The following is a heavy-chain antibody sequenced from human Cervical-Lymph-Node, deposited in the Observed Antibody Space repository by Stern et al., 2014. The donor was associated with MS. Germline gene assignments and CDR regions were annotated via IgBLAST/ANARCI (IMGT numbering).Heavy chain of an antibody. CDR2: IYPGASET. CDR1: GYSFTANW. Sequence: QLVQSGAEVKKPGESLKISCKGSGYSFTANWIAWVRQMPGKGLEWMGIIYPGASETRYSRSSKGQDTFSANKSISPAYLQWSSMKASDSAMYYCAGDYGDYAFDYWGQGTLVTVSS. CDR3: AGDYGDYAFDY. V-gene: IGHV5-51*01. J-gene: IGHJ4*02. D-gene: IGHD4-17*01.